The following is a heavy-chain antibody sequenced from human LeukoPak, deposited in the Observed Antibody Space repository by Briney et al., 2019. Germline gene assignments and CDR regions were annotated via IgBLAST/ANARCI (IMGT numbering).Heavy chain of an antibody. CDR2: FDPEDGET. J-gene: IGHJ5*02. CDR3: ATVLCKSTIAARPILYNWFDP. D-gene: IGHD6-6*01. Sequence: ASVKVSCKVSGYTLTELSMHWVRQAPGKGLEWMGGFDPEDGETIYAQKFQGRVTMTEDTSTDTAYMELSSLRSEDTAVYYCATVLCKSTIAARPILYNWFDPWGQGTLVTVSS. V-gene: IGHV1-24*01. CDR1: GYTLTELS.